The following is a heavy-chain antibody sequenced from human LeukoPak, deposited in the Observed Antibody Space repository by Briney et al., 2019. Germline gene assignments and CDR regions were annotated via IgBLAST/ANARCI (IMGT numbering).Heavy chain of an antibody. Sequence: SVKVSCKASGGTFSSYAISWVRQAPGQGLEWMGGIIPIFGTANYAQKFQGRVTITADESTSTACMELSSLRSEDTAVYYCARARSPPDIVVVPAAQYYYYYYMDVWAKGPRSPSP. J-gene: IGHJ6*03. CDR1: GGTFSSYA. CDR3: ARARSPPDIVVVPAAQYYYYYYMDV. D-gene: IGHD2-2*01. V-gene: IGHV1-69*01. CDR2: IIPIFGTA.